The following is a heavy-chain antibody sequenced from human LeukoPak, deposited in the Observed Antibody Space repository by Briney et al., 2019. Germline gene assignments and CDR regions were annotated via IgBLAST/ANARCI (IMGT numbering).Heavy chain of an antibody. D-gene: IGHD4-17*01. Sequence: GGSLRLSCAASGFTFSSYSMNWVRQAPGKGLEWVSYISSSSTIYYADSVKGRFTISRDNAKNSLYLQMNSLRAEDTAVYYCARAGRRGSYGDPQTYYYYYYMDVWGKGTTVTVSS. CDR2: ISSSSTI. CDR3: ARAGRRGSYGDPQTYYYYYYMDV. V-gene: IGHV3-48*01. J-gene: IGHJ6*03. CDR1: GFTFSSYS.